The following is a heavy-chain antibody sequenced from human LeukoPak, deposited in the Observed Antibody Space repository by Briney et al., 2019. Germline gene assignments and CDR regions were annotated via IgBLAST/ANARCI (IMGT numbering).Heavy chain of an antibody. CDR2: ISSDGSNK. J-gene: IGHJ4*02. Sequence: GRSLRLSCAASGFTFSSFAVHWVRQAPGKGLEWVAVISSDGSNKYYGDSVKGRFTISRDNAKNSLYLQMNSLRAEDTAVYYCARDYYDSSVYWGQGTLVTVSS. D-gene: IGHD3-22*01. CDR3: ARDYYDSSVY. V-gene: IGHV3-30-3*01. CDR1: GFTFSSFA.